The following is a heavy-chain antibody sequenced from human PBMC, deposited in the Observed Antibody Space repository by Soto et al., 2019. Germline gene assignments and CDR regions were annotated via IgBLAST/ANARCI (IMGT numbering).Heavy chain of an antibody. J-gene: IGHJ3*02. D-gene: IGHD3-22*01. CDR2: ISAYNGNT. CDR3: ARQVTMIVVANDAFDI. V-gene: IGHV1-18*01. Sequence: ASVKVSCKASGYTFTSYGISWVRQAPGQGLEWMGWISAYNGNTNYAQKLQGRVTMTTDASTSTAYMELRSLRSDDTAVYYCARQVTMIVVANDAFDIWGQGTMVTVSS. CDR1: GYTFTSYG.